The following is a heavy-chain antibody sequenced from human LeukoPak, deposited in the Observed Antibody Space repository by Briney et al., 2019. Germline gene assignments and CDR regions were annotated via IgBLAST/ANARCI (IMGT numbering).Heavy chain of an antibody. J-gene: IGHJ6*03. CDR1: GGSFSGYY. V-gene: IGHV4-34*01. Sequence: SEALSLTCAVYGGSFSGYYWSWIRQPPGKGLEWVGEINHSGSTNYNPSLKGRVTISVDTSKNQFSLKLSSVTAADTAVYYCAKGRRTTYYYYYYMDVWGKGTTVTVSS. CDR2: INHSGST. CDR3: AKGRRTTYYYYYYMDV. D-gene: IGHD4-11*01.